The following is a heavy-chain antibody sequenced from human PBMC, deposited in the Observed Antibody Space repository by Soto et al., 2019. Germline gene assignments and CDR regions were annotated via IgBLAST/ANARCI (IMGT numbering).Heavy chain of an antibody. CDR1: GFTFSSYA. D-gene: IGHD6-19*01. CDR2: ISGSGGST. CDR3: AKDRRGSGWYFGWFDP. Sequence: GGSLRLSCAASGFTFSSYAMSWVRQAPGKGLEWVSAISGSGGSTYYADSVKGRFTISRDNSKNTLYLQMNSLRAEDTAVYYCAKDRRGSGWYFGWFDPWGQGTLVTVSS. V-gene: IGHV3-23*01. J-gene: IGHJ5*02.